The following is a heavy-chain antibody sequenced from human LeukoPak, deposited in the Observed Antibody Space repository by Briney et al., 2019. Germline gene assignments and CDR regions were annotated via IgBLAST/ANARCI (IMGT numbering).Heavy chain of an antibody. CDR2: IRYDGSNK. J-gene: IGHJ4*02. D-gene: IGHD3-22*01. CDR1: GFTFSSYA. CDR3: AKSRAHYYDSSGYYLY. V-gene: IGHV3-30*02. Sequence: GGSLRLSCGASGFTFSSYAMSWVRQAPGKGLEWVAFIRYDGSNKYYADSVKGRFTISRDNSKNTLYLQMNSLRAEDTAVYYCAKSRAHYYDSSGYYLYWGQGTLVTVSS.